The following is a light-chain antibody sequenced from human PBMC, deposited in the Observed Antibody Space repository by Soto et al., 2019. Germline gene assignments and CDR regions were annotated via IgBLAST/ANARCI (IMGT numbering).Light chain of an antibody. CDR3: QHYNTQSIT. CDR2: AAS. J-gene: IGKJ4*01. Sequence: DIQMIQSPSTLSASVGDRITITCRASENILKFLAWYQQRSGSAPNLLIYAASDLESGGPSRFSGSGSGTEFTLTIDNLQPNDSATYYCQHYNTQSITFGGGTKVDVK. CDR1: ENILKF. V-gene: IGKV1-5*01.